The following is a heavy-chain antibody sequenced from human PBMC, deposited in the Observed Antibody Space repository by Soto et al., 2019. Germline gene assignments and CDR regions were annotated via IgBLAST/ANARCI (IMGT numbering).Heavy chain of an antibody. J-gene: IGHJ4*02. CDR2: ISCDGKNR. Sequence: QVQLLESGGGVVQPGRSLKLSCRTSGFTFSLYGMHWVRQAPGKGLEWLAVISCDGKNRYYADSVKGRFTISRDNSKTTLCLQMSSLRPDDTAVYFCAKGAQAAAVLDHWGQGALVTVAS. D-gene: IGHD6-25*01. CDR3: AKGAQAAAVLDH. CDR1: GFTFSLYG. V-gene: IGHV3-30*18.